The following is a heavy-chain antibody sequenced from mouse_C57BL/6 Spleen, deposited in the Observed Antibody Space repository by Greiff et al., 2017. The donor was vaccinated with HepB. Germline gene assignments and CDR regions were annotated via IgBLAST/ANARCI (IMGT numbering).Heavy chain of an antibody. D-gene: IGHD2-3*01. CDR3: ARGGWLHYYAMDY. CDR1: GFTFSDYG. V-gene: IGHV5-17*01. Sequence: EVMLVESGGGLVKPGGSLKLSCAASGFTFSDYGMHWVRQAPEKGLEWVAYISSGSSTIYYADTVKGRFTISRDNAKNTLFLQMTSLRSEDTAMYYCARGGWLHYYAMDYWGQGTSVTVSS. J-gene: IGHJ4*01. CDR2: ISSGSSTI.